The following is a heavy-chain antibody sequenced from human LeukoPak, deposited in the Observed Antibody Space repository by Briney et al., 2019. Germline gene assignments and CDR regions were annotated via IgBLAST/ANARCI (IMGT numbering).Heavy chain of an antibody. CDR2: ISAYNGNT. CDR1: GYTFTSYG. Sequence: ASVKVSCKASGYTFTSYGISWVRQAPGQGLEWMGWISAYNGNTNYAQKLQGRVTMTTDTSTSTAYMELRSLRSDDTAVYYCARDEVVPAAMCYFEYWGQGTLVTVSS. V-gene: IGHV1-18*04. CDR3: ARDEVVPAAMCYFEY. D-gene: IGHD2-2*01. J-gene: IGHJ4*02.